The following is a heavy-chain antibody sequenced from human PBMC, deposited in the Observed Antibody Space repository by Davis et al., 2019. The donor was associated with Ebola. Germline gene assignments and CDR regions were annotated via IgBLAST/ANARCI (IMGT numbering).Heavy chain of an antibody. CDR2: INHSGST. V-gene: IGHV4-34*01. D-gene: IGHD6-19*01. Sequence: PSETLSLTCAVYGGSFSGYYWSWIRQPPGKGLEWIGEINHSGSTNYNPSLKSRVTISVDTSKNQFSLKLSSVTAADTAVYYCARAPQGGAVAGLYFDYWGQGTLVTVSS. CDR3: ARAPQGGAVAGLYFDY. CDR1: GGSFSGYY. J-gene: IGHJ4*02.